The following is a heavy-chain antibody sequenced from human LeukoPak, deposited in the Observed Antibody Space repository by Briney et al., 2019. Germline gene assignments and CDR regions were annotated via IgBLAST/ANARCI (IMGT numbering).Heavy chain of an antibody. CDR3: ARDRRGDYGDRKGWFDP. D-gene: IGHD4-17*01. V-gene: IGHV1-46*01. Sequence: ASVKVSCKASGYTFTSYYMHWVRQAPGQGLEWMGIINPSGGSTSYAQKFQGRVTMTRDTSTSTVYMELSSLRSEDTAVYYCARDRRGDYGDRKGWFDPWGQGTPVTVSS. J-gene: IGHJ5*02. CDR1: GYTFTSYY. CDR2: INPSGGST.